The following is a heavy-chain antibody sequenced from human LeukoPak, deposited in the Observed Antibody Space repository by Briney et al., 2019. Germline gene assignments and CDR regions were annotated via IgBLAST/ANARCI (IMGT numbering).Heavy chain of an antibody. CDR3: AREYSSSWYPNWYFDL. CDR2: IYTSGST. D-gene: IGHD6-13*01. V-gene: IGHV4-4*07. CDR1: GGSLSSYY. Sequence: SETLSLTCTVSGGSLSSYYWSWIRQPAGKGLEWIGRIYTSGSTNYNPSLKSRVTMSVDTSKNQFSLKLSSVTAADTAVYYCAREYSSSWYPNWYFDLWGRGTLVTVSS. J-gene: IGHJ2*01.